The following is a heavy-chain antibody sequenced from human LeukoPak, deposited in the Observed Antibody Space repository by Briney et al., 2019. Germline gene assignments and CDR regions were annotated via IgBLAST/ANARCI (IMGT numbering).Heavy chain of an antibody. CDR2: IYYSGST. CDR1: GGSLSSYY. Sequence: SETLSLTCTVSGGSLSSYYWSWIRQPPGKGLEWIGYIYYSGSTNYNPSLKSRVTISVDTSKNQFSLKLSSVTAADTAVYYCARHRAVVVVAATPDDAFDIWGQGTMVTVSS. V-gene: IGHV4-59*08. D-gene: IGHD2-15*01. J-gene: IGHJ3*02. CDR3: ARHRAVVVVAATPDDAFDI.